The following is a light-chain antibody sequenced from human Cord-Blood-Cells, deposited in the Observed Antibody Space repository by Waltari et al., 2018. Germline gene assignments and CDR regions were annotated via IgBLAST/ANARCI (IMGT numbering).Light chain of an antibody. Sequence: QSALTQPRSVSGSPGQSVTISCTGTSSDVGGYNYVSWYQQHPGKAPKLMIYDVSKRPSGVPDRFSGSKSGHTASLTISGLQGEDEADYYCCSYAGSYPYVFGTGTKVTVL. CDR3: CSYAGSYPYV. CDR2: DVS. J-gene: IGLJ1*01. CDR1: SSDVGGYNY. V-gene: IGLV2-11*01.